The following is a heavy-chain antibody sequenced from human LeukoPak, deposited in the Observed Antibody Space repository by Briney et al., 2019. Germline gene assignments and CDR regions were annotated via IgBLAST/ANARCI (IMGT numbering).Heavy chain of an antibody. CDR2: MYYSGST. J-gene: IGHJ3*02. CDR3: ARSYSGGHYGDAFDI. V-gene: IGHV4-30-4*01. Sequence: KPSETLSLTCTVSGGSISSGDYYWTWIRQPPGKGLEWIGYMYYSGSTYYIPSLKSRVTISVDTSKNQFSLKLSSVTAADTAVYYCARSYSGGHYGDAFDIWGQGTMVTVSS. CDR1: GGSISSGDYY. D-gene: IGHD1-26*01.